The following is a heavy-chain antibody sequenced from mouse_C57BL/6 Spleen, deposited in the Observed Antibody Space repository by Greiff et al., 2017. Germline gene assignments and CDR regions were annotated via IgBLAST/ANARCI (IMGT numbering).Heavy chain of an antibody. CDR1: GYTFTGYW. CDR3: ARGGYYGSSLYWYFDV. J-gene: IGHJ1*03. D-gene: IGHD1-1*01. V-gene: IGHV1-9*01. Sequence: QVQLQQSGAELMKPGASVTLSCKSTGYTFTGYWLEWVKQRPGPGLEWLGEILPGSGSTNSNEKFTAKATFTADTSSTTAYMQLSSLTTEDSAIYYCARGGYYGSSLYWYFDVWGTGTTVTVSS. CDR2: ILPGSGST.